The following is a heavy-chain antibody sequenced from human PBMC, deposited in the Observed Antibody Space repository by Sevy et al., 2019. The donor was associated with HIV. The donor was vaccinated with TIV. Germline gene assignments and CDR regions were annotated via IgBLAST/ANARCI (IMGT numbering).Heavy chain of an antibody. D-gene: IGHD3-22*01. V-gene: IGHV1-2*02. CDR3: ASFNDGGGNYYDSSGYPRHSDY. CDR2: INPNSGGT. CDR1: GYTFTGYY. Sequence: KAGASVKVSCKASGYTFTGYYMHWVRQAPGQGLEWMGWINPNSGGTNYAQKFQGRVTMTRDTSISTAYMELGRLRSDDTAVYYCASFNDGGGNYYDSSGYPRHSDYWGQGTLVTVSS. J-gene: IGHJ4*02.